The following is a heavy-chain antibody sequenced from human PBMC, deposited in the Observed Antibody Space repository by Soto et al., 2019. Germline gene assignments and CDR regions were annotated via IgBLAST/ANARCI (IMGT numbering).Heavy chain of an antibody. CDR3: ARDTEGIVGKKDDFDI. J-gene: IGHJ3*02. V-gene: IGHV3-21*04. CDR2: ISSSSSYI. D-gene: IGHD1-26*01. Sequence: GGSLRLSCAASGFTFSSYSMNWVRQAPGKGLEWVSSISSSSSYIYYADSVKGRFTISRDNAKNSLYLQMNSLRAEDTAVYYCARDTEGIVGKKDDFDIWGQGTMVTVSS. CDR1: GFTFSSYS.